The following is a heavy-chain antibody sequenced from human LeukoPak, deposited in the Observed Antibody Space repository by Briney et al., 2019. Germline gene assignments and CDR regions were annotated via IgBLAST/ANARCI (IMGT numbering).Heavy chain of an antibody. CDR3: ARDPQNTYYYDSSGSLGFDY. CDR2: INPNSGGT. J-gene: IGHJ4*02. V-gene: IGHV1-2*02. CDR1: GYTFTGYY. Sequence: ASVKVSCKASGYTFTGYYMHWVRQAPGQGLEWMGWINPNSGGTNYAQKFQGRVTMTRDTSISTAYMELSRLRSDDTAVYYCARDPQNTYYYDSSGSLGFDYWGQGTLVTVSP. D-gene: IGHD3-22*01.